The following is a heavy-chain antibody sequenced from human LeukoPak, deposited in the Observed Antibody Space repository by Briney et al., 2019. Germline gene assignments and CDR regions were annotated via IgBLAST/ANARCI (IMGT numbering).Heavy chain of an antibody. V-gene: IGHV4-34*01. CDR1: GGSFSGYY. D-gene: IGHD3-9*01. Sequence: SETLSPTCAVYGGSFSGYYWSWIRQPPGKGLEWIGEINHSGSTNYNPSLKSRVTISVDTSKNQFSLKLSSVTAADTAVYYCARVIPDPVLRYFDWLYGRGWFDPWGQGTLVTVSS. CDR2: INHSGST. CDR3: ARVIPDPVLRYFDWLYGRGWFDP. J-gene: IGHJ5*02.